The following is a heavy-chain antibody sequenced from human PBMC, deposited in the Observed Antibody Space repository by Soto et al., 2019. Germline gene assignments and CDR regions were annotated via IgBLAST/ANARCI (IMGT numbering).Heavy chain of an antibody. D-gene: IGHD2-2*01. Sequence: SETLSLTCTVSGGSISSGDYYWSWIRQPPGKGLEWIGYIYYSGSTYYNPSLKSRVTISVDTSKNQFSLKLSSVTAADTAVYYCARAPPLGYCISTSCYPDLYFDYWGQGTLVTVS. CDR3: ARAPPLGYCISTSCYPDLYFDY. J-gene: IGHJ4*02. CDR2: IYYSGST. CDR1: GGSISSGDYY. V-gene: IGHV4-30-4*01.